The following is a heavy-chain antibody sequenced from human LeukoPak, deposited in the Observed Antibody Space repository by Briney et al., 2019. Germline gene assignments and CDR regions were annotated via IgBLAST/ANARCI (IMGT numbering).Heavy chain of an antibody. CDR1: GFIFSDYY. V-gene: IGHV3-11*04. CDR2: MSSTGSTI. CDR3: ATHGYSELRYFDWSTNE. Sequence: PGGTLRLSCAASGFIFSDYYMSWIRQAPGKGLEWVSYMSSTGSTINYADSVKGRFTISRDNAKKSLYLQMDSLRAEDTAVYYCATHGYSELRYFDWSTNEWGQGTLVTVSS. J-gene: IGHJ4*02. D-gene: IGHD3-9*01.